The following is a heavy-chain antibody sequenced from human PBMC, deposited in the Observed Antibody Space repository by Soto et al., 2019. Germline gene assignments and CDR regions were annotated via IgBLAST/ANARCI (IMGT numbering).Heavy chain of an antibody. CDR3: ARVGYGLDYLST. CDR1: GAPISSGDYY. Sequence: SETLSLTCTVSGAPISSGDYYWSWVRQAPGKGLEWVGYIYYSGSTYYNPSLKRRLDISLDVSKNLFSLRLTSVTASDTAVYFCARVGYGLDYLSTWG. D-gene: IGHD3-3*01. J-gene: IGHJ5*01. V-gene: IGHV4-30-4*01. CDR2: IYYSGST.